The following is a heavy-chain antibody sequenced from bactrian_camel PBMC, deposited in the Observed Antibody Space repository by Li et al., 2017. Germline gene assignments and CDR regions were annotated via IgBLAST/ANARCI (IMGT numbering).Heavy chain of an antibody. V-gene: IGHV3S53*01. D-gene: IGHD4*01. J-gene: IGHJ4*01. Sequence: HVQLVESGGGLVQPGGSLRLSCAASGDTSRIATRAWFRQATGKEREAVAAIVRGSHTDYHAAVKGRFTISQDTPKNTLYLQMNSLKPEDTAMYYCAACHYETQGPSSYWGQGTQVTVS. CDR1: GDTSRIAT. CDR3: AACHYETQGPSSY. CDR2: IVRGSHT.